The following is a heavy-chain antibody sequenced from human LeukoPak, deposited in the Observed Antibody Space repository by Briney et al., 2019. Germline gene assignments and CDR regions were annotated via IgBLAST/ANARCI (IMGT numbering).Heavy chain of an antibody. D-gene: IGHD3-22*01. CDR3: ARGDYYDTSGYEH. CDR1: GFTFSGYS. V-gene: IGHV3-11*05. Sequence: GGSLRLSCAASGFTFSGYSMTWIRQPPGKGLEWVSYISSRSSYISYADSVKGRFTISRDNAKNSLFLQMNSLRAEDSAMYFCARGDYYDTSGYEHWGQGTLVTVSS. J-gene: IGHJ1*01. CDR2: ISSRSSYI.